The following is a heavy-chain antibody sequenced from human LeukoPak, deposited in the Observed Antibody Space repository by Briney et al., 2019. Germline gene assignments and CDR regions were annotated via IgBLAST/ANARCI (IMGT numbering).Heavy chain of an antibody. CDR2: ISLGNS. Sequence: SETLSLTFGLSGDTLSTYYWNWIRQTPGRGLEWIGHISLGNSEYNPSLKSRVTISVDTSKNEFYLRLTSVTAADTALYFCARDKRHSYRTYLGPWSQGALVSVSS. V-gene: IGHV4-59*12. CDR3: ARDKRHSYRTYLGP. D-gene: IGHD3-16*02. CDR1: GDTLSTYY. J-gene: IGHJ5*02.